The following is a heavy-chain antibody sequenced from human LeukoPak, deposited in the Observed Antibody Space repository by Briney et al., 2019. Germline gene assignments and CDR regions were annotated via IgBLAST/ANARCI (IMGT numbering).Heavy chain of an antibody. D-gene: IGHD6-13*01. J-gene: IGHJ4*02. CDR1: GFTFSSNA. CDR3: ARARGRGYSSTWSNYFDF. CDR2: ISYDGTSK. V-gene: IGHV3-30-3*01. Sequence: TGGSLRLSCAASGFTFSSNAMHWVRQAPGKGLEWVAVISYDGTSKYYADSVKGRFTISRDSSKNTLYLQMNSLRTEDTAVYYCARARGRGYSSTWSNYFDFWGQGTLVTVSS.